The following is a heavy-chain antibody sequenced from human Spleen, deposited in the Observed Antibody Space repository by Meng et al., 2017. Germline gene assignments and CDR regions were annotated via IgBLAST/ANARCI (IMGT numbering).Heavy chain of an antibody. J-gene: IGHJ4*02. D-gene: IGHD3-16*02. V-gene: IGHV3-23*01. CDR3: SSGQEYDSVCESYRRPTWSYFDS. Sequence: GESLKISCAASGFSFSSFAMNWVRQAPGKGLEWVSSNSVTAGSTYHADSVKGRFTISRDNSRNMLYLHMNSLNAEDTAVYYCSSGQEYDSVCESYRRPTWSYFDSWGQGTLVTVSS. CDR1: GFSFSSFA. CDR2: NSVTAGST.